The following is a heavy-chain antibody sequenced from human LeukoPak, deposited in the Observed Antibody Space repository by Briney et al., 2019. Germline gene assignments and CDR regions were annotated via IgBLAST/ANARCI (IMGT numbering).Heavy chain of an antibody. D-gene: IGHD6-19*01. CDR3: VKEYSSGYSDY. J-gene: IGHJ4*02. CDR1: GFTFSNYG. Sequence: GRSLRLSCAASGFTFSNYGMHWVRQGPGKGLEWVAVIGYDGSNQYYADSVKGRFTISRDNSRNTVYLQMNSLRAEDTAMYYCVKEYSSGYSDYWGQGTLVTVSS. V-gene: IGHV3-30*18. CDR2: IGYDGSNQ.